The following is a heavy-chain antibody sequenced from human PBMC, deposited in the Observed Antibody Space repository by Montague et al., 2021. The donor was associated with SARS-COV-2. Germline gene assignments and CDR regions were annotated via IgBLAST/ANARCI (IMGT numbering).Heavy chain of an antibody. V-gene: IGHV3-30*04. CDR2: ISFDGSSK. D-gene: IGHD3-22*01. CDR1: GFTFSSHP. Sequence: SLRLSCAASGFTFSSHPMHWVRQAPGNGLEWVAVISFDGSSKYYVDSMKGRLTISRDNSKNTLFLQMNSLRVEDTAVYYCARGRQWLVLGQVDYWGQGTRVTVSS. J-gene: IGHJ4*02. CDR3: ARGRQWLVLGQVDY.